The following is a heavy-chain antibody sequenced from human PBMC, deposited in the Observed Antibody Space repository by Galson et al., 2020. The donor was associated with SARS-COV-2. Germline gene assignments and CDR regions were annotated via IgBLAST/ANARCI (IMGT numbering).Heavy chain of an antibody. V-gene: IGHV3-30-3*01. J-gene: IGHJ2*01. CDR1: GFTFSSYA. CDR3: ARDGGGYFDL. Sequence: TGGSLRLSCAASGFTFSSYAMHWVRQAPGKGLEWVAVISYDGSNKYYADSVKGRFTISRDNSKNTLYLQMNSLRAEDTAVYYCARDGGGYFDLWGRGTRVTVSS. D-gene: IGHD2-15*01. CDR2: ISYDGSNK.